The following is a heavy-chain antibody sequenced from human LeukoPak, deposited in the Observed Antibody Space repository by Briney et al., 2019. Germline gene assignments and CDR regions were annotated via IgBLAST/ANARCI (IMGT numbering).Heavy chain of an antibody. CDR1: GYTFTSNY. CDR2: IIPIFGTA. D-gene: IGHD3-22*01. CDR3: ARSGMGVTYYYDSSGYQLDY. V-gene: IGHV1-69*13. Sequence: SVKVSCKASGYTFTSNYIHWVRQAPGQGLEWMGGIIPIFGTANYAQKFQGRVTITADESTSTAYMELSSLRSEDTAVYYCARSGMGVTYYYDSSGYQLDYWGQGTLVTVSS. J-gene: IGHJ4*02.